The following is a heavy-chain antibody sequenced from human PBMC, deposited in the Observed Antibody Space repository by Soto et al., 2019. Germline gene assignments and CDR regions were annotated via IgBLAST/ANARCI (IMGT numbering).Heavy chain of an antibody. V-gene: IGHV1-3*01. CDR2: INAGNGNT. Sequence: ASVKVSCKASGYTFTSYAMHWVRQAPGQRLEWMGWINAGNGNTKYSQKFQSRITITRDTFASTAYMELSSLRSEDTAVYYCARDPLPDYYYYMDAWGKGTTVTVSS. CDR3: ARDPLPDYYYYMDA. J-gene: IGHJ6*03. CDR1: GYTFTSYA.